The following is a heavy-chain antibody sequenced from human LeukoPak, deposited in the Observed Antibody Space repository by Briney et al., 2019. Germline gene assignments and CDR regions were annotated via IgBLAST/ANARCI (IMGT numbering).Heavy chain of an antibody. V-gene: IGHV3-23*01. D-gene: IGHD6-19*01. CDR1: GFTFSSYA. CDR3: AKPYSSGWYEYYFDC. Sequence: GGSLRLSCAASGFTFSSYAMSWVRQAPGKGLEWVSAISGSGGSTYYADSVKGRFTISRDNSKNTLYLQMNSLRAEDTAVYYCAKPYSSGWYEYYFDCWGQGTLVTVSS. J-gene: IGHJ4*02. CDR2: ISGSGGST.